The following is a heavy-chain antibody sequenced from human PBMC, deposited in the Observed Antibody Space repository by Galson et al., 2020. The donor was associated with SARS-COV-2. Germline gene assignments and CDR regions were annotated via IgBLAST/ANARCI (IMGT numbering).Heavy chain of an antibody. Sequence: SQTLSLTCIVSGASISSGDYYWSWIRQYPGKGLEWIGYIYHTGSTYYNVSLKSRVTISVDLSKNQFSLKLTSVSAADTAVYFCARDGLWGQGTLVRVSS. CDR2: IYHTGST. V-gene: IGHV4-31*03. CDR3: ARDGL. J-gene: IGHJ4*02. CDR1: GASISSGDYY.